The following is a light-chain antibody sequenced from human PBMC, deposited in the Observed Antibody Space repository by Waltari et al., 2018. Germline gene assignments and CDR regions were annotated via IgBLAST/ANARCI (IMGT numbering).Light chain of an antibody. CDR3: SSYTTSTSYVV. Sequence: QSALPQPASVSGSPGQSITLSCSGTSSDVGDYRYVAWYQQHPGKAPKLMIYEVSNRPSGVSNRFSGSKSGNTASLTISGLQAEDEADYYCSSYTTSTSYVVFGGGTKLTVL. J-gene: IGLJ2*01. CDR2: EVS. V-gene: IGLV2-14*01. CDR1: SSDVGDYRY.